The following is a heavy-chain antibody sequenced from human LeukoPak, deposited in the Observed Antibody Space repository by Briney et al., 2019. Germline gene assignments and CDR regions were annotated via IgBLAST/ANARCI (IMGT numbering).Heavy chain of an antibody. CDR1: GFTCSNFA. D-gene: IGHD3-10*01. Sequence: GGSLRLSCAASGFTCSNFAMSWVRQAPGQGLEWVSSITDSGVSTFYADSLSGRFTISRDNSKNTLYLQMKNLRAADTATYYCAKMTDARGRYGSGSHWGQGTLVAVSS. CDR2: ITDSGVST. CDR3: AKMTDARGRYGSGSH. V-gene: IGHV3-23*01. J-gene: IGHJ4*01.